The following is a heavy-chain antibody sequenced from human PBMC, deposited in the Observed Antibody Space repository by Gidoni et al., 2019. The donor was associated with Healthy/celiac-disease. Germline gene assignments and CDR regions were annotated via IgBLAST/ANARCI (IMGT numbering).Heavy chain of an antibody. CDR3: VRGRRAVGARFDY. D-gene: IGHD1-26*01. CDR2: INDRGSA. Sequence: QVQLQQWGAGLLKPSETLSLTCAVYGWSFSGYYWTWIRQTPGKGLEWIAEINDRGSANYRTSLKSRLTISVDTSKNQFSLNLRSVTAADTAVYYCVRGRRAVGARFDYWGQGTLVTVSS. V-gene: IGHV4-34*01. CDR1: GWSFSGYY. J-gene: IGHJ4*02.